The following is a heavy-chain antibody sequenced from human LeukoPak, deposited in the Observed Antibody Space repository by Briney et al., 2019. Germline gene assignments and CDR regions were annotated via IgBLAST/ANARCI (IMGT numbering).Heavy chain of an antibody. CDR2: IYYSGST. CDR3: ARTGYSTGWDRFSFVY. J-gene: IGHJ4*02. V-gene: IGHV4-39*01. D-gene: IGHD6-19*01. Sequence: SETLSLTCTVSGGSISSYYWGWIRQPPGKGLEWIGGIYYSGSTYYNPSLKSRVTISIDTSKNQFSLKLTSVTAADTAVYYCARTGYSTGWDRFSFVYWGQGTLVTVSS. CDR1: GGSISSYY.